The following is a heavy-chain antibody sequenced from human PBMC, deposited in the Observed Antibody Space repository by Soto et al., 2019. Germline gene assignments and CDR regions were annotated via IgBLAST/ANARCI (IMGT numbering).Heavy chain of an antibody. CDR2: INPSGGST. Sequence: ASVKVSCKASGYTFTSYYMHWVRQAPGQGLEWMGIINPSGGSTSYAQKFQGRVTMTRDTSTSTVYMELSSLRSEDTAVYYCARDLSMTTVTRFYYYYGMDVWGQGTTVTVSS. CDR3: ARDLSMTTVTRFYYYYGMDV. CDR1: GYTFTSYY. D-gene: IGHD4-17*01. V-gene: IGHV1-46*01. J-gene: IGHJ6*02.